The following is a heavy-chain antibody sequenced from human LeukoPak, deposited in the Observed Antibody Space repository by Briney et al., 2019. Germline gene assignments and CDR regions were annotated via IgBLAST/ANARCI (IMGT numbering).Heavy chain of an antibody. CDR1: GFTFSSYS. V-gene: IGHV3-21*01. CDR2: ISSSSSYI. J-gene: IGHJ4*02. D-gene: IGHD1-26*01. CDR3: ARGGSYPRYYFDY. Sequence: GGSLRLSCAASGFTFSSYSMNWVHQAPGKGLEWVSSISSSSSYIYYADSVKGRFTISRDNAKNSLYLQMNSLRAEDTAVYYCARGGSYPRYYFDYWGQGALVTVSS.